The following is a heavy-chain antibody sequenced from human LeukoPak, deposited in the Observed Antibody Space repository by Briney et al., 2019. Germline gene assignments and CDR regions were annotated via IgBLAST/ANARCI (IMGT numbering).Heavy chain of an antibody. CDR1: GYSFTSYW. J-gene: IGHJ4*02. Sequence: GESLKISCKGSGYSFTSYWIGWVRQMPGKGLEWMGIILPSDSDTRYSTSFQGQATISADKSISTAYLQWSSLKASDTAMYFCARGLRPMRYFEYWGQGTLVTVSS. CDR2: ILPSDSDT. D-gene: IGHD3-3*01. V-gene: IGHV5-51*01. CDR3: ARGLRPMRYFEY.